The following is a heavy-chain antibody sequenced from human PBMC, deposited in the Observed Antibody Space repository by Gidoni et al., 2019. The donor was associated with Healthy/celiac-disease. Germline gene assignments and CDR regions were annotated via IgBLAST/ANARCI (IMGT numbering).Heavy chain of an antibody. Sequence: QVQLVQSGAEVKKPGSSVKVSCKASGGTFSSYAISWVRQAPGQGLEWMGGIIPIFGTANYAQKFQGRVTITADESTSTAYMELSSLRSEDTAVYYCAREGGCSGGSCYMNYYGMDVWGQGTTVTVSS. D-gene: IGHD2-15*01. V-gene: IGHV1-69*01. J-gene: IGHJ6*02. CDR3: AREGGCSGGSCYMNYYGMDV. CDR1: GGTFSSYA. CDR2: IIPIFGTA.